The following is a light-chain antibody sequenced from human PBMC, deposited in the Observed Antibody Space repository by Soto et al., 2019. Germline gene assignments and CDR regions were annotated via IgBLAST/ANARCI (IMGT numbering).Light chain of an antibody. J-gene: IGKJ4*01. CDR3: QQLRMYPST. Sequence: IQLTQSPSSLSASVEDRVTITCRASQDIAIYLAWYQQKPGEAPKLLIYAASTLYGGVPSRFSGSGSGTDFALTITSLQAEDFATYYCQQLRMYPSTFGGGTKVDI. CDR2: AAS. CDR1: QDIAIY. V-gene: IGKV1-9*01.